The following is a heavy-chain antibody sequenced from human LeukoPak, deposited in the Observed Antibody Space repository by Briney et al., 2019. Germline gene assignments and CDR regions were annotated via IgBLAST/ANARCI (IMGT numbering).Heavy chain of an antibody. CDR3: ARREQQLGWFDP. CDR2: IYYSGST. D-gene: IGHD6-13*01. CDR1: GGFISSSSYY. Sequence: KPSETLSLTCTVSGGFISSSSYYWGWIRQPPGKGLEWVGGIYYSGSTYYNPSLKSRVTISVDTSKNQFSLKLSSVTAADTAVYYCARREQQLGWFDPWGQGTLVTVSS. J-gene: IGHJ5*02. V-gene: IGHV4-39*01.